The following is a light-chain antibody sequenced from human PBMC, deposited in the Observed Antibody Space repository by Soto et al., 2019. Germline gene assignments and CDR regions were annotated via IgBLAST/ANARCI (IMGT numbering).Light chain of an antibody. CDR1: SSDVGGYNS. V-gene: IGLV2-14*01. J-gene: IGLJ2*01. Sequence: QSVLTQPASVSGSPGQSITISCTGTSSDVGGYNSVSWYQQHPGKAPKLMIYEVTNRPSGVSNRFSGSKSGNTASLTISGPPTEDEADYYCSSYASSTTVVVFGGGTKLTVL. CDR3: SSYASSTTVVV. CDR2: EVT.